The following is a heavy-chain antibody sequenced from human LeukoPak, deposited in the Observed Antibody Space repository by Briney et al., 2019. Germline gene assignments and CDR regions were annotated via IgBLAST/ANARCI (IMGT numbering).Heavy chain of an antibody. CDR1: GFTFSDSY. CDR2: ISSSSSYT. V-gene: IGHV3-11*06. J-gene: IGHJ4*02. CDR3: ARRSRDGYGYYFDY. D-gene: IGHD5-24*01. Sequence: GGSLRLSCAASGFTFSDSYMNWIRQAPGKGLEWVSYISSSSSYTDYADSVKGRFTISRDNAKNSLYLQMNRLRAEDTAVYYCARRSRDGYGYYFDYWGQGTLVTVSS.